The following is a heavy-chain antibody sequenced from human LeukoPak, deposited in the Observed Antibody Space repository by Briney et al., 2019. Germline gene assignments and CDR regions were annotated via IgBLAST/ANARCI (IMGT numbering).Heavy chain of an antibody. V-gene: IGHV4-39*01. CDR1: GFTFSDYY. CDR3: ARHLQNSYYYSMDV. Sequence: GSLRLSCAASGFTFSDYYMSWIRQAPGKGLEWVGTIYYSGSTYYNPSLKSRVTISVDTSKNQFSLKLSSVTAADTAVYYCARHLQNSYYYSMDVWGTGTTVTVSS. J-gene: IGHJ6*03. D-gene: IGHD4-11*01. CDR2: IYYSGST.